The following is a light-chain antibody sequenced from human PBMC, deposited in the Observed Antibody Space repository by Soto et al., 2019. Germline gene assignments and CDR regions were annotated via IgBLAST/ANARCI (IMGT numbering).Light chain of an antibody. Sequence: QSVLTQPASVSGSPGQSITISCTGTSSDVGSYNLVSWYQQHPGKAPKLMIYEGVKRPSGVSNRFSGSKSGNTASLTNSGLQAEDEADYYCCSYAGSSTVIFGGGTKVTVL. CDR1: SSDVGSYNL. J-gene: IGLJ2*01. V-gene: IGLV2-23*01. CDR2: EGV. CDR3: CSYAGSSTVI.